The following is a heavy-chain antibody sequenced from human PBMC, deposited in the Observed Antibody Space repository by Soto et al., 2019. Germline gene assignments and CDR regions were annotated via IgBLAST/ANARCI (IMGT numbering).Heavy chain of an antibody. J-gene: IGHJ4*02. CDR2: IYYSGTT. CDR1: GGSVSSGSYY. CDR3: VTSLNYDFWGDGGRHYYFDY. V-gene: IGHV4-61*01. Sequence: PSETLSLTCTVSGGSVSSGSYYWTWIRQPPGKGLGWLGCIYYSGTTNYNPPRKSRITISVNKSNNQFSLRLGFVTVADTAVYFCVTSLNYDFWGDGGRHYYFDYWGQGTLVTGSS. D-gene: IGHD3-3*01.